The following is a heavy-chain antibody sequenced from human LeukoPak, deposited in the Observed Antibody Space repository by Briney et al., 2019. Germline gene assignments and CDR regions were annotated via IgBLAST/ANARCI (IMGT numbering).Heavy chain of an antibody. CDR3: ARDRYSSGCFDY. D-gene: IGHD6-19*01. CDR1: GFTFSSYE. Sequence: PGGSLRLSCAASGFTFSSYEMNWVRQAPGKGLEWVSYISSSGSTIYYADSVKGRFTISRDNAKNSLYLQMNSLRAEDTAVYYCARDRYSSGCFDYWGQGTLVTVSS. CDR2: ISSSGSTI. V-gene: IGHV3-48*03. J-gene: IGHJ4*02.